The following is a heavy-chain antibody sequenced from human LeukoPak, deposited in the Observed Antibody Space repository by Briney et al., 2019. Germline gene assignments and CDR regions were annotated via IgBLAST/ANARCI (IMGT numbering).Heavy chain of an antibody. Sequence: PGGSLRLSCAASGFTFSSYWMSWVRQAPGKGLEWVTNIKQDGSEKYYVDSVKGRFTISRDNAKNSLYLQMNSLRAEDTAVYYCAKAYQLLLNWFDPWGQGTLVTVSS. CDR2: IKQDGSEK. CDR1: GFTFSSYW. V-gene: IGHV3-7*01. D-gene: IGHD2-2*01. CDR3: AKAYQLLLNWFDP. J-gene: IGHJ5*02.